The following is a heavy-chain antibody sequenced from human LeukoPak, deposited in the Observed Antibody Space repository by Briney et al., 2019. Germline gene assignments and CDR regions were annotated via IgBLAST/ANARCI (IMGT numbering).Heavy chain of an antibody. CDR3: AKGDA. CDR2: ISYDGRNT. J-gene: IGHJ5*02. V-gene: IGHV3-30*18. CDR1: GFIFSSYG. Sequence: GGSLRLSCSASGFIFSSYGMFWVRQAPGQGLQWVAAISYDGRNTFYADSVKGRFTISRDNSKNTLYLQMNSLRAEDTAVYYCAKGDAWGQGTLVTVSS.